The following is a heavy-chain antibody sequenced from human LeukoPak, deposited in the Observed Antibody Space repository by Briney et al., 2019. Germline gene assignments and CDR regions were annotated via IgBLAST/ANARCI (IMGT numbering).Heavy chain of an antibody. V-gene: IGHV4-34*01. CDR3: ARVSVSYDFWSGLSYYFDY. J-gene: IGHJ4*02. CDR2: INHSGST. Sequence: SETLSLTCAVYGGSFSGYYWSWIRQPPGKGLERIGEINHSGSTNYNPSLKSRVTISVDTSKNQFSLKLSSVTAADTAVYYCARVSVSYDFWSGLSYYFDYWGQGTLVTVSS. CDR1: GGSFSGYY. D-gene: IGHD3-3*01.